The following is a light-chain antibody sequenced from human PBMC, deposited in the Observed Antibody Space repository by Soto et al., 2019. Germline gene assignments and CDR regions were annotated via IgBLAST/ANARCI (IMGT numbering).Light chain of an antibody. CDR1: QSVASKS. Sequence: EIVLTQSPGALSLSPGERATFSCRASQSVASKSLAWYQQRVGQPPRLLIYAASSRATGIPDRFSGSGSGTDFTLTISRLEPEDFAVYYCQQYGTSRGTFGQGTRLEVK. J-gene: IGKJ5*01. V-gene: IGKV3-20*01. CDR3: QQYGTSRGT. CDR2: AAS.